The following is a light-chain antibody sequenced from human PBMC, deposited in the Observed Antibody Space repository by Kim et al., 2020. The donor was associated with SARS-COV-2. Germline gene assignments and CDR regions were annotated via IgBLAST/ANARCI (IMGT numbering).Light chain of an antibody. J-gene: IGLJ2*01. CDR1: KLGDKY. Sequence: SYELTQPPSVSVSPGQTASIPCSGDKLGDKYVCWYQQKPGHSPVLVIYEENKRPSGIPERFSGSKSGNTATLTIGGTQAIDEADYYCQAWDSSTVLFGGG. V-gene: IGLV3-1*01. CDR3: QAWDSSTVL. CDR2: EEN.